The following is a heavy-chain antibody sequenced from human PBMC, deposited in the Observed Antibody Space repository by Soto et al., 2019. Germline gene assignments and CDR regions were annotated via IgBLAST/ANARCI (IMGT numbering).Heavy chain of an antibody. J-gene: IGHJ4*02. D-gene: IGHD3-10*01. Sequence: EVQLLESGGGLVQPGGSLRLSCAASGFTFSNYAMTWVRQAPGKGLEWVSGISGSGDNTNYADSVKGRFTISRDNSKNTVYQQMRSLEPEDTAVYSCARGFYGSGSYNYWGQGTLVTVSS. V-gene: IGHV3-23*01. CDR1: GFTFSNYA. CDR2: ISGSGDNT. CDR3: ARGFYGSGSYNY.